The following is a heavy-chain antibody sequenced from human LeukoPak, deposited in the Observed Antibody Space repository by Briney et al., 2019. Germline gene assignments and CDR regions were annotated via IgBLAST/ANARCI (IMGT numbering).Heavy chain of an antibody. D-gene: IGHD1-26*01. CDR1: GFTFSSYE. CDR3: ARDWKWRTELGWFDP. Sequence: GGSLRLSCAASGFTFSSYEMNWARQAPGKGLEWVSYISSSGSTIYYADSVKGRFTISRDNAKNSLYLQMNSLRAEDTAVYYCARDWKWRTELGWFDPWGQGTLVTVSS. J-gene: IGHJ5*02. CDR2: ISSSGSTI. V-gene: IGHV3-48*03.